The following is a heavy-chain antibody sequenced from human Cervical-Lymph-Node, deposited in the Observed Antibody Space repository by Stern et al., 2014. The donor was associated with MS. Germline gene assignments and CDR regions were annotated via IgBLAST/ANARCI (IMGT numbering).Heavy chain of an antibody. CDR2: FVPIFGTA. CDR3: ASAFNNDPNWFDP. V-gene: IGHV1-69*01. Sequence: VQLVDSGAEVMPPGSSVNVSCTASGCTVIDFAIRCVRQAPGQALDWVGVFVPIFGTAQYAESFKGRFPITPADFPCPVYLLLSRLKVEDTAIYNCASAFNNDPNWFDPWGQGTLVTVSS. J-gene: IGHJ5*02. CDR1: GCTVIDFA. D-gene: IGHD1-1*01.